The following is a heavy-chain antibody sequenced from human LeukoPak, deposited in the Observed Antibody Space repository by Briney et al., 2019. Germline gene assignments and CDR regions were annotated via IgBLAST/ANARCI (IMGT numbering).Heavy chain of an antibody. Sequence: ASVKVSCKASGYTFTSYGISWVRQAPGQGLEWMGWISAYNGNTNYAQKLQGRVTMTTVTSTSTAYMELRSLRSDDTAVYYCARVLTAPATEHGYYYGMDVWGQGTTVTVSS. CDR3: ARVLTAPATEHGYYYGMDV. V-gene: IGHV1-18*01. CDR2: ISAYNGNT. J-gene: IGHJ6*02. D-gene: IGHD2-2*01. CDR1: GYTFTSYG.